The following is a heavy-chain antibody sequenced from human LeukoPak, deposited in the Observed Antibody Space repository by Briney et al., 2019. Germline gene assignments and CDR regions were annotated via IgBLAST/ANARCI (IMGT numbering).Heavy chain of an antibody. Sequence: GGSLRLSCAASGFSFGDYGMSWVRQAPGKGLEWVSYISSSGSTIYYADSVKGRFTISRDNAKNSLYLQMNSLRAEDTAVYYCAELGITMIGGVWGKGTTVTTSS. D-gene: IGHD3-10*02. J-gene: IGHJ6*04. CDR2: ISSSGSTI. V-gene: IGHV3-48*03. CDR1: GFSFGDYG. CDR3: AELGITMIGGV.